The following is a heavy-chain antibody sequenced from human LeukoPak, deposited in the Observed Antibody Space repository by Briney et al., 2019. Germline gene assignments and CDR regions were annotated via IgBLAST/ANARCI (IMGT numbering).Heavy chain of an antibody. V-gene: IGHV4-4*07. D-gene: IGHD3-3*01. Sequence: SETLSLTCTVSGGSISSYYWSWIRQPAGKGLEWIGRTYTSGSTNYNPSLKSRVTMSVDTSKNQFSLKLSSVTAADTAVYYCARDLGTIFGVVHNYYYYMDVWGKGTTVTVSS. CDR2: TYTSGST. J-gene: IGHJ6*03. CDR3: ARDLGTIFGVVHNYYYYMDV. CDR1: GGSISSYY.